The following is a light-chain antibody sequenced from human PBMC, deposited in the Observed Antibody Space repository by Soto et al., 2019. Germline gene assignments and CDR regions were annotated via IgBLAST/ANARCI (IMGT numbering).Light chain of an antibody. CDR2: DYN. J-gene: IGLJ3*02. Sequence: SSELTQPPSVSVAPGQTASITCGGANIGSGSVHWYQQKPGQAPVLVVYDYNDRPSGIPERFSGSNSGNTATLTISRVEAGDEADYYCQLWDSSRDHPWVFGGGTKLTVL. V-gene: IGLV3-21*02. CDR3: QLWDSSRDHPWV. CDR1: NIGSGS.